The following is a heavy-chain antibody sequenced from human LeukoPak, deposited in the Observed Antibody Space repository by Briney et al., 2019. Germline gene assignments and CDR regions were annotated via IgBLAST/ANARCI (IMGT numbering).Heavy chain of an antibody. Sequence: SETLSLTCTVSGGSLSNYYWSWIRQPAGKGLEWIGRIYTSGSTNYNPSLKSRVTMSIDTSKNQFSLKLSSVTAADTAVYYCARMTDYGNYYYYYMDVWGKGTTVTVSS. CDR1: GGSLSNYY. V-gene: IGHV4-4*07. J-gene: IGHJ6*03. D-gene: IGHD4-17*01. CDR3: ARMTDYGNYYYYYMDV. CDR2: IYTSGST.